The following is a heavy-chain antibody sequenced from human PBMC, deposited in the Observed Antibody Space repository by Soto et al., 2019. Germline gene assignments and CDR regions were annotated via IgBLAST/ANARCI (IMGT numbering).Heavy chain of an antibody. CDR2: INAGNGNT. CDR1: GYTFTSYA. Sequence: QVQLVQSGAEVKKPGASVNVSCKASGYTFTSYAMHWVRQAPGQRLEWMGWINAGNGNTKYSQKFQGRVTITRDTSASTAYMELSSLRSEDTAVYYCARGYGDYVGWFDPWGQGTLVTVSS. V-gene: IGHV1-3*01. CDR3: ARGYGDYVGWFDP. D-gene: IGHD4-17*01. J-gene: IGHJ5*02.